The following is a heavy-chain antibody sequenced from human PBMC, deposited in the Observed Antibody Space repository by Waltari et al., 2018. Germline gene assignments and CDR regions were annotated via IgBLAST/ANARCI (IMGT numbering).Heavy chain of an antibody. V-gene: IGHV3-74*01. CDR3: ASGNSHAFDL. CDR1: GFTFSSYW. D-gene: IGHD1-7*01. Sequence: EVQLVESGGGLVQPGGSLRVSCTASGFTFSSYWMHWVRQVPGKGLVWVSRINSDGSGTRYADSAKGRFTISRDNAKNTLFLQMNSLRGEDTAVYYCASGNSHAFDLWGQGTMVTVSS. J-gene: IGHJ3*01. CDR2: INSDGSGT.